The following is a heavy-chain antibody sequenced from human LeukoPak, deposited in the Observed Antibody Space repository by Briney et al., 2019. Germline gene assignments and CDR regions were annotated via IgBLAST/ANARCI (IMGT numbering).Heavy chain of an antibody. CDR2: MWFGGTT. Sequence: SETLSLTCTVSGDSISSSSSYWGWIRQSPGKGLEWIGSMWFGGTTSYNPSLKSRVTISVDTSKNQFSLKLSSVTAADTAVYYCARGRRGSYFQDYWGQGTLVTVSS. J-gene: IGHJ4*02. D-gene: IGHD1-26*01. CDR1: GDSISSSSSY. CDR3: ARGRRGSYFQDY. V-gene: IGHV4-39*07.